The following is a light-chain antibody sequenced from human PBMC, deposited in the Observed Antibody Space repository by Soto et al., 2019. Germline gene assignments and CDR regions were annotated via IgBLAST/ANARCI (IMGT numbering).Light chain of an antibody. V-gene: IGKV3-20*01. CDR1: QSVTSNY. CDR3: QQYGRSPLLYT. Sequence: EIVLTQSPGTLSLSPGEGATLSCRASQSVTSNYLAWYQQKPGQAPRLLIYGASTRAAGVQDRFSGTGPGPDFTLPITSLEPEDFAGYYCQQYGRSPLLYTFGQGTKLGVK. J-gene: IGKJ2*01. CDR2: GAS.